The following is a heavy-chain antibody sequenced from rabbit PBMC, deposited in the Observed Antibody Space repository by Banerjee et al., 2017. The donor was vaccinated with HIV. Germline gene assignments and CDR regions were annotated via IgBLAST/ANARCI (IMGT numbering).Heavy chain of an antibody. CDR1: GFDLSSYYY. J-gene: IGHJ4*01. Sequence: QSLEESGGDLVKPGASLTLTFKASGFDLSSYYYMCWVRQAPGKGLEWIACIVGGSSASTYYASWAKGRFTISKTSSTTVTLQMTSLTAADTATYFCARGENIGYGHGTFYLWGPGTLVTVS. D-gene: IGHD6-1*01. CDR3: ARGENIGYGHGTFYL. V-gene: IGHV1S40*01. CDR2: IVGGSSAST.